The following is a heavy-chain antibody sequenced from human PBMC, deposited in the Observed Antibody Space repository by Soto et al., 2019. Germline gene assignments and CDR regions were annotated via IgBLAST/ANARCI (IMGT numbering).Heavy chain of an antibody. CDR2: FHNSGNP. CDR1: GGSISGYH. Sequence: SETLSLTCSISGGSISGYHWSWIRQNPEKGLEWIGHFHNSGNPKYSSSLKSRVTISVDTSKNQFSLKLSSVTAADTAVYYCARQGRYYDSSGYYYSLAYYYYGMDVWGQGTTVTVSS. D-gene: IGHD3-22*01. J-gene: IGHJ6*02. CDR3: ARQGRYYDSSGYYYSLAYYYYGMDV. V-gene: IGHV4-59*08.